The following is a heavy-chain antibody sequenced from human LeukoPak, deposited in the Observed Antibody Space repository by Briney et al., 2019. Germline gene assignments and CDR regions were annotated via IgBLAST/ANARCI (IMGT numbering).Heavy chain of an antibody. D-gene: IGHD1-20*01. CDR3: ARDSITGTTCFDS. CDR2: IYTSGST. Sequence: SETLSLTCTVSGGSISNYYWSWIRQPAGKRLEWIGRIYTSGSTNYTPSLQSRVTMSVDTSKNQFSLKLTSVTAADTAVYYCARDSITGTTCFDSWGQGTLVTVSS. J-gene: IGHJ4*02. V-gene: IGHV4-4*07. CDR1: GGSISNYY.